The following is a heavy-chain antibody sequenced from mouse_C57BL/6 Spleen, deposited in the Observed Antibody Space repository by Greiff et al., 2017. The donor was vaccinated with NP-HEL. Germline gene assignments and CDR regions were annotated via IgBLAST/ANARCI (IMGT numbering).Heavy chain of an antibody. CDR2: INPNNGGT. D-gene: IGHD2-12*01. V-gene: IGHV1-18*01. Sequence: VQLQQSGPELVKPGASVKISCKASGYTFTDYNMDWVKQSPGKSLEWIGDINPNNGGTIYNQKFKGKATLTVDKSSSTAYMELRSLTSEDTAVYYCARYRYDGAMDYWGQGTSVTVSS. CDR3: ARYRYDGAMDY. J-gene: IGHJ4*01. CDR1: GYTFTDYN.